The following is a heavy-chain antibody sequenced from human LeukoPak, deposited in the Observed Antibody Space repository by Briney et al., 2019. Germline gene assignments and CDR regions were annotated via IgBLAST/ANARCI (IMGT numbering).Heavy chain of an antibody. CDR1: GFTFSSYA. V-gene: IGHV3-23*01. CDR2: ISGSGGGT. Sequence: GGSLRLSCAASGFTFSSYAMSWVRQAPGKGLEWVSAISGSGGGTYYADSVKGRFTISRDNSKNTLYLQMDSLRAEDTAVYYCAKDLLGIAPAGDFFDYWGQGTLVTVSS. J-gene: IGHJ4*02. D-gene: IGHD6-13*01. CDR3: AKDLLGIAPAGDFFDY.